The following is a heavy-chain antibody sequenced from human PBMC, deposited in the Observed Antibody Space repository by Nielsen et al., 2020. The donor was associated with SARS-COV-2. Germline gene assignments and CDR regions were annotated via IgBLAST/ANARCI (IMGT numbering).Heavy chain of an antibody. D-gene: IGHD3-10*01. Sequence: GGSLRLSCAASGFTFSSYAMHWVRQAPGKGLEWVAVISYDGSNKYYADSVKGRFTISRDNSKNTLYLQMNSLRAEDTAVYYWAREGSGSYLSLDYWGQGTLVTVSS. CDR2: ISYDGSNK. CDR1: GFTFSSYA. CDR3: AREGSGSYLSLDY. J-gene: IGHJ4*02. V-gene: IGHV3-30-3*01.